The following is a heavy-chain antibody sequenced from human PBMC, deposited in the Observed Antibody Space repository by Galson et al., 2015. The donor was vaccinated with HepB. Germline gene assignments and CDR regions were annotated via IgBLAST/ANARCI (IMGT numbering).Heavy chain of an antibody. CDR1: GFTFCDYY. V-gene: IGHV3-11*05. D-gene: IGHD4-17*01. CDR3: ARVPASDYGDHAHFDY. CDR2: ISSSAIDT. J-gene: IGHJ4*02. Sequence: SLRLSCAASGFTFCDYYTSWIRQAPGKGLEWVSYISSSAIDTNYADSVKGRFTISRDNAKNSLHIQMNSLRAEDTDVYYCARVPASDYGDHAHFDYWGQGTLVTVSS.